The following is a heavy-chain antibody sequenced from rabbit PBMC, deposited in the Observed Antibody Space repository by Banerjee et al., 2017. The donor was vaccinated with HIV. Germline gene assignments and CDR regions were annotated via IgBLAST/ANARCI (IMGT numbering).Heavy chain of an antibody. CDR1: AFSFSNKYV. J-gene: IGHJ4*01. CDR3: TKDPYTGSGDWFNL. CDR2: IYSSNGDK. D-gene: IGHD8-1*01. Sequence: QEQLEESGGDLVKPEGSLTLTCTASAFSFSNKYVMCWVRQAPGKGLELIACIYSSNGDKWYASWVNGRFTISRSTSLNTVDLKMTSLTVADTATYFCTKDPYTGSGDWFNLWGPGTLVTVS. V-gene: IGHV1S43*01.